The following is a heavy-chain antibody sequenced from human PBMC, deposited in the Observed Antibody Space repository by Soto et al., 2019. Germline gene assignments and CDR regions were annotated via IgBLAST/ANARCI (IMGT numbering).Heavy chain of an antibody. CDR2: ISAYNGNT. D-gene: IGHD2-2*01. CDR3: AREKTLLYCSSTSCYYYGSGSYYYYGMDV. V-gene: IGHV1-18*01. J-gene: IGHJ6*02. Sequence: ASVKVSCKASGYTFTSYGISWGRQAPGQGLEWMGWISAYNGNTNYAQKLQGRVTMTTDTSTSTAYMELRSLRSDDTAVYYCAREKTLLYCSSTSCYYYGSGSYYYYGMDVWGQGTTVTVSS. CDR1: GYTFTSYG.